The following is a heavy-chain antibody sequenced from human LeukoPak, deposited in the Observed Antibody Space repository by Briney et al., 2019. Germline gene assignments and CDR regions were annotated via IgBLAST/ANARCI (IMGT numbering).Heavy chain of an antibody. CDR2: ISSSSSYI. J-gene: IGHJ6*03. CDR3: ARDPKRGDYGVYYYYYMDV. CDR1: GFTFSSYS. D-gene: IGHD4-17*01. Sequence: PGGSLRLSCAASGFTFSSYSMNWVRQAPGKGLEWVSSISSSSSYIYYADSVKGRFTISRDNAKNSLYLQMNSLRAEDTAVYYCARDPKRGDYGVYYYYYMDVWGKGTTVTVSS. V-gene: IGHV3-21*01.